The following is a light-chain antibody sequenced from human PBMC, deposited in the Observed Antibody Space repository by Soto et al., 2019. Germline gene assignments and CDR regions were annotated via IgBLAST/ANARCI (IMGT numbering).Light chain of an antibody. CDR3: QQYNSYSQFT. J-gene: IGKJ4*01. CDR1: QSISDW. Sequence: DIQMTQSPSTLSASVGDRVTITCRASQSISDWLAWYQQKPGKAPKLLIYRASSLESGVPSRFSGSGSGTEFTLTISSLQPDDFATYYCQQYNSYSQFTFGGGTKVEIK. CDR2: RAS. V-gene: IGKV1-5*03.